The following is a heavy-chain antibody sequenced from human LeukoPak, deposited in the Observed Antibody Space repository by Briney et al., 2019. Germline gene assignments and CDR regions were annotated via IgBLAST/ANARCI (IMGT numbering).Heavy chain of an antibody. Sequence: GGSLRLSCAASGFTFSDHYMDWVRQAPGKGLEWVSYISSSSSTIYYADSVEGRFTISRDNAKNSLYLQMNSLRAEDTAVYYCASSLYCSSTSCSRLYMDVWGKGTTVTVSS. CDR2: ISSSSSTI. J-gene: IGHJ6*03. CDR1: GFTFSDHY. D-gene: IGHD2-2*01. CDR3: ASSLYCSSTSCSRLYMDV. V-gene: IGHV3-48*01.